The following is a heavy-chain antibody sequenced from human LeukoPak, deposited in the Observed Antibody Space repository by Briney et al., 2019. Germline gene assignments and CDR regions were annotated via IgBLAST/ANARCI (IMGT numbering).Heavy chain of an antibody. D-gene: IGHD4-17*01. Sequence: GGSLRLSCAASGFSFSNYAMGWVRQAPGKGLEWVSGISGFIGSTSYAEFVKGRFTISRDNSKNTLYLQMNSLRAEDTAVYYCASGTYGDYVVDYFDYWGQGTLVTVSS. CDR1: GFSFSNYA. J-gene: IGHJ4*02. CDR2: ISGFIGST. V-gene: IGHV3-23*01. CDR3: ASGTYGDYVVDYFDY.